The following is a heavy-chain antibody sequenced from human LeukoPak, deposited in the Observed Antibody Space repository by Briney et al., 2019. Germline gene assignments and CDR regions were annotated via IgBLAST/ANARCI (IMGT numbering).Heavy chain of an antibody. CDR3: AKAPRGATYYFDY. CDR1: GFTFSSYS. V-gene: IGHV3-21*01. J-gene: IGHJ4*02. Sequence: PGGSLRLSCAASGFTFSSYSMNWVRQAPGKGLEWVSSISSSSSYIYYADSVKGRFTISRDNAKNSLYLQMNSLRAEDTAVYYCAKAPRGATYYFDYWGQGTLVTVSS. CDR2: ISSSSSYI. D-gene: IGHD3-10*01.